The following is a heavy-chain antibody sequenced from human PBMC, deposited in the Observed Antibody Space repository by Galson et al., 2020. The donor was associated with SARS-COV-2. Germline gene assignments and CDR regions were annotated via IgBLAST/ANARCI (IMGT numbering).Heavy chain of an antibody. CDR3: ATDPARYYYGSGSYYPGGRY. D-gene: IGHD3-10*01. CDR1: GYTLTELS. J-gene: IGHJ4*02. Sequence: ASVKVSCKVSGYTLTELSMHWVRQAPGKGLEWMGGFDPEDGETIYAQKFQGRVTMTEDTSTDTAYMELSSLRSDDTAVYYCATDPARYYYGSGSYYPGGRYWGQGTLVTVSS. V-gene: IGHV1-24*01. CDR2: FDPEDGET.